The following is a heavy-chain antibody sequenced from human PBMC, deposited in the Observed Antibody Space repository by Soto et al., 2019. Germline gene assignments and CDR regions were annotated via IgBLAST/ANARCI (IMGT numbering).Heavy chain of an antibody. CDR2: MNPDSGTT. V-gene: IGHV1-8*01. CDR3: TRNRRETGDFDF. Sequence: QVQLVQSGAEVRKPGASVKVSCKASGYTFTTYDINWLRQARGQGLQWMGWMNPDSGTTGYAQAFQGRVTLTRDTSMNTAYMELSRLKYEDTAVYYCTRNRRETGDFDFWGQGTLVTVSS. CDR1: GYTFTTYD. D-gene: IGHD7-27*01. J-gene: IGHJ4*02.